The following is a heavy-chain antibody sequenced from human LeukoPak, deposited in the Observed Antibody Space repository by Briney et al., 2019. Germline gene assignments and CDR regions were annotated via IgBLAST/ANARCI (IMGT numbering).Heavy chain of an antibody. Sequence: GGSLRLSCAASGFTFSSYWMHWVRHAPGKGLVWVSRINSDGSSTSYADSVKGRFTISRDNAKNTLYLQVNSLRAEDTAVYYCARDPYDFWSGYCDYWGQGTLVTVSS. CDR3: ARDPYDFWSGYCDY. V-gene: IGHV3-74*01. CDR2: INSDGSST. J-gene: IGHJ4*02. CDR1: GFTFSSYW. D-gene: IGHD3-3*01.